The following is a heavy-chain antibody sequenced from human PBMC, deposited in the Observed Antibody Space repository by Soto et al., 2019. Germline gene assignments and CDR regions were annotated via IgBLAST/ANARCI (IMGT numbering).Heavy chain of an antibody. J-gene: IGHJ5*02. Sequence: GESLKISCEGFGYNFATYWIAWVRQMPGKGLEYMGIIYPGDSDSRYSPSFQGQVTFSADKSISTAYMQWSSLKASDTAMYYCARHGFYGDYASNYFDPWGQGTLVTVSS. CDR3: ARHGFYGDYASNYFDP. CDR1: GYNFATYW. D-gene: IGHD4-17*01. CDR2: IYPGDSDS. V-gene: IGHV5-51*01.